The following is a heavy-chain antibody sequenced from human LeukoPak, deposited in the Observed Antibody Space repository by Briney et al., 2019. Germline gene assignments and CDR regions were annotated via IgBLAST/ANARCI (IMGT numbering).Heavy chain of an antibody. CDR3: ASRSGWFVLDY. V-gene: IGHV1-3*01. CDR1: GYTFTSYA. D-gene: IGHD6-19*01. J-gene: IGHJ4*02. Sequence: ASVKVSCKASGYTFTSYAMHWVRQAPGQRLEWMGWINARNGNTKYSQKFQGRVTITRDTSASTAYMELSSLRSEDTAVYYCASRSGWFVLDYWGQGTLVTVSS. CDR2: INARNGNT.